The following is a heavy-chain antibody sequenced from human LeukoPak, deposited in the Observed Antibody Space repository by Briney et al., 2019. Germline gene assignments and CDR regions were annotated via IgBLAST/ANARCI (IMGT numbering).Heavy chain of an antibody. CDR1: GFSFKSYS. D-gene: IGHD3-10*01. CDR2: ITSTSSDL. V-gene: IGHV3-21*01. J-gene: IGHJ4*02. CDR3: ARAAGHYFDY. Sequence: GGSLRLSCAAAGFSFKSYSMNWVRQAPGKGLEWVSFITSTSSDLFYADSVKGRFTVSRDNARNSLYLQMNNLRAEDTAVYYCARAAGHYFDYWGQGSLVPVSS.